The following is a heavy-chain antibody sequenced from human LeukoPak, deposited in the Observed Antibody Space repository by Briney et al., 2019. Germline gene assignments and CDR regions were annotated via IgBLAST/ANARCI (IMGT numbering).Heavy chain of an antibody. V-gene: IGHV3-48*01. J-gene: IGHJ4*02. D-gene: IGHD1-1*01. Sequence: GGSLRLSCAASGFTFSSYSMNWVRQAPGKGLEWVSYVSSGSSTIYYADSVKGRFTISRDNAKNSLYLQMNSLRAEDTAVYYCARLSNAPGGGASDYWGQGTLVTVSS. CDR3: ARLSNAPGGGASDY. CDR2: VSSGSSTI. CDR1: GFTFSSYS.